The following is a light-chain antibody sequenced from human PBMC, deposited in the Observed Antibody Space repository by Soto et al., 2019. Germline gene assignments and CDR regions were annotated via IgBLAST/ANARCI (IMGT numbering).Light chain of an antibody. Sequence: DIQMTQSPSTLSASVGDRVTITCRASQSITNWLAWYQHKPGNAPKLLVYDASSLESGVPSRFSDSGSGTEFTLTISSLQPDDFATYYCQQYNSYSPLTFGPGTKVDIK. CDR1: QSITNW. J-gene: IGKJ3*01. V-gene: IGKV1-5*01. CDR2: DAS. CDR3: QQYNSYSPLT.